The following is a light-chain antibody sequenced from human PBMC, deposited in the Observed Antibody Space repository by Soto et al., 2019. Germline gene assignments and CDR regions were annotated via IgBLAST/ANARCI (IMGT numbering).Light chain of an antibody. V-gene: IGLV2-23*02. Sequence: QSVLTQPASVSGSPGQSITISCTGTSSDIGSYNLVSWYQQHAGKAPKVMIYEVSKRPSGVSNRISGSKSGNTASLTISGLQAEDEADYYCCSYAGSSTFVFGTGTKVTVL. CDR2: EVS. CDR1: SSDIGSYNL. J-gene: IGLJ1*01. CDR3: CSYAGSSTFV.